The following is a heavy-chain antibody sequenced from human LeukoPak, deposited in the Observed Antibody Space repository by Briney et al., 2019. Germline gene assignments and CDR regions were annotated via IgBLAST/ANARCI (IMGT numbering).Heavy chain of an antibody. J-gene: IGHJ4*02. CDR2: IYYSGST. D-gene: IGHD2-8*01. CDR3: SLP. Sequence: SETLSLTCTVSSGSISTSNYDWGWVRQPPGKGLEWIGSIYYSGSTYYNPSLKSRVTISVDTSKNQFSLKVTSYCARQNGVGLFSLPGGQGILVTVSS. CDR1: SGSISTSNYD. V-gene: IGHV4-39*01.